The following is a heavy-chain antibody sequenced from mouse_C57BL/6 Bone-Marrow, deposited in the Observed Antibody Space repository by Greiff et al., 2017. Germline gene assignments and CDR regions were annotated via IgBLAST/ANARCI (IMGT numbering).Heavy chain of an antibody. CDR3: ARRFITTVVAKGFDY. D-gene: IGHD1-1*01. J-gene: IGHJ2*01. CDR1: GYTFTSYW. CDR2: IYPSDSET. Sequence: VQLQQPGAELVRPGSSVKLSCKASGYTFTSYWMDWVKQRPGQGLEWIGNIYPSDSETHYNQKFKDKATLTVDKSSSTAYMQLSSLTSEDSAVYYGARRFITTVVAKGFDYWGQGTTLTVSS. V-gene: IGHV1-61*01.